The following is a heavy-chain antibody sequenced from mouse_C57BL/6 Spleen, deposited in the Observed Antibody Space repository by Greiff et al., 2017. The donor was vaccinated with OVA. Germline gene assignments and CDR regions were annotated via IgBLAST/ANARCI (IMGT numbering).Heavy chain of an antibody. J-gene: IGHJ3*01. CDR1: GFTFSNYW. V-gene: IGHV6-3*01. CDR3: TGKIYYDYLSFAY. D-gene: IGHD2-4*01. Sequence: EVKLMESGGGLVQPGGSMKLSCVASGFTFSNYWMNWVRQSPEKGLEWVAQIRLKSDNYATHYAESVKGRFTISRDDSKSSVYLQMNNLRAEDTGIYYCTGKIYYDYLSFAYWGQGTLVTVSA. CDR2: IRLKSDNYAT.